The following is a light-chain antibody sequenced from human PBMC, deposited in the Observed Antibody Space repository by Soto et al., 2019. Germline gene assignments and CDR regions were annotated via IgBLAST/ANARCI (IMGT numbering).Light chain of an antibody. V-gene: IGKV1-33*01. CDR1: LDISTF. CDR3: QQYESLPFT. Sequence: DIQMTQSPSSLSASVGDRVTITCQAGLDISTFLNWYQQKPGKTPKLLIYDASNLEVGVPSRFSGGGSGTDFTLTISSLQPEDVATYYCQQYESLPFTFGRGTRLEIK. CDR2: DAS. J-gene: IGKJ5*01.